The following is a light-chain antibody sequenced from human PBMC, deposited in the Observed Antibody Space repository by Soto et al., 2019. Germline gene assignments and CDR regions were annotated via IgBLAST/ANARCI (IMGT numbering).Light chain of an antibody. CDR1: QHISRW. CDR3: QQYNSYSWT. CDR2: DVS. Sequence: DIQMTQSPSTLSASAGDRVTITCRASQHISRWLAWYQQKAGKAPKLLIYDVSTLETGVPSRFSGSGSGTEFTLTISSLQPDDFATYYCQQYNSYSWTFGGGTKVDIK. J-gene: IGKJ4*02. V-gene: IGKV1-5*01.